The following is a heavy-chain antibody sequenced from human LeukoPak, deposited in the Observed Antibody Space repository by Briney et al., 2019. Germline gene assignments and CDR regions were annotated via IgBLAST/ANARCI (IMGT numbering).Heavy chain of an antibody. CDR1: GFNFNNYG. V-gene: IGHV3-23*01. CDR2: VSISGDNT. Sequence: GGTLRLSCAASGFNFNNYGMSWVRQAPEKGLEWVSSVSISGDNTYYSDSVKGRFTISRDNSKDTLDLLMSSLRADDTAVYYCARGRGRNPSGYYYYMDVWGKGTTVTVSS. CDR3: ARGRGRNPSGYYYYMDV. J-gene: IGHJ6*03. D-gene: IGHD2-15*01.